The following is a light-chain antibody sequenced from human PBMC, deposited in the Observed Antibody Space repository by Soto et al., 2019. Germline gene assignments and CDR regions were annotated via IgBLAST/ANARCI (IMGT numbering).Light chain of an antibody. CDR2: GVF. CDR1: QSLSNTF. J-gene: IGKJ1*01. Sequence: EIVLTQSPATLSSFPGDRVTLSCRASQSLSNTFLSLYQQKPGQAPRLLIYGVFSRATGIPDRFSGSGSGTDFTLTISRLEPEDSAVYFCHQYAYSPRTFGQATKVDIK. V-gene: IGKV3-20*01. CDR3: HQYAYSPRT.